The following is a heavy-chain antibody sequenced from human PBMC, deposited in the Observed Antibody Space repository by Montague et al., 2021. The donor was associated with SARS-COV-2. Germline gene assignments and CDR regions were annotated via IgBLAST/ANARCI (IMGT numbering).Heavy chain of an antibody. CDR3: TREVLAAMRPWFDP. J-gene: IGHJ5*02. V-gene: IGHV4-61*02. CDR2: IFTRGST. CDR1: GDPVSGGPYY. D-gene: IGHD2-2*01. Sequence: TLSLTCTVSGDPVSGGPYYWTWVRQPAGKGLEWIGRIFTRGSTLYNPSLKSRVTISVDPSKNQFSLTLSSVTAADTAVYYCTREVLAAMRPWFDPWGQGTLVTVSS.